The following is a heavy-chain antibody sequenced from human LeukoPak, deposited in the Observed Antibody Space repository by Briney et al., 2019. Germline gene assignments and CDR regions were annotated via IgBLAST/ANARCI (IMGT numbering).Heavy chain of an antibody. V-gene: IGHV4-59*01. Sequence: PSETLSLACAASGGSISSYYRSWIRQPPGKGLEWIGYINYSGSTNYNPSLKSRVTMSVDTSKNQFSLKLSSVTAADTAMYYCARDSGSSPTFDYWGQGTLVTVSS. J-gene: IGHJ4*02. CDR3: ARDSGSSPTFDY. CDR2: INYSGST. D-gene: IGHD1-26*01. CDR1: GGSISSYY.